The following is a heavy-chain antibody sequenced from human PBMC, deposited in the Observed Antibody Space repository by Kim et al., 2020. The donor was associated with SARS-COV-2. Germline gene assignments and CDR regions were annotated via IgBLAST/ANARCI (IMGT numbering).Heavy chain of an antibody. V-gene: IGHV4-59*10. Sequence: KSHVTISVDTSKNQFSLKLSSVTAADTAVYYCARYDLYDILTGYRYYFDYWGQGTLVTVSS. D-gene: IGHD3-9*01. J-gene: IGHJ4*02. CDR3: ARYDLYDILTGYRYYFDY.